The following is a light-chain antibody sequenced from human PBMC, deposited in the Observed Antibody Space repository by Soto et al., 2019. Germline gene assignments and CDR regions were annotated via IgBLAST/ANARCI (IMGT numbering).Light chain of an antibody. CDR2: GTS. J-gene: IGKJ1*01. Sequence: EIVWTQSPGTLSLSPGERATLSCRASQSVSSSYLAWYQQKPGQAPRLLIYGTSSRATAIPDRFSGSGSGTDFTLTISRLEPEDFAVYYCQQYGSSSWTFGKGTKVDIK. CDR1: QSVSSSY. CDR3: QQYGSSSWT. V-gene: IGKV3-20*01.